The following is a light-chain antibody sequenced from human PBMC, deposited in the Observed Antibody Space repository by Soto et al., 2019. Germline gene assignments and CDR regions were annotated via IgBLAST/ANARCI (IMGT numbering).Light chain of an antibody. CDR2: NTS. J-gene: IGKJ3*01. CDR3: QQYSASPRT. CDR1: QSVSSW. Sequence: DILLKQSPATVSLSLGDRATLSCRASQSVSSWLAWYQQKPGQAPRLLIHNTSRMESGIPYRFSGSGSGTEFTLTISSLEPEDYAIYYCQQYSASPRTFGPGTKVDIK. V-gene: IGKV3-11*01.